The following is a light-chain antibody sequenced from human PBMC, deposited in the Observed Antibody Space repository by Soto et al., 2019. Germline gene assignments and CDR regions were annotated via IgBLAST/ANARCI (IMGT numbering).Light chain of an antibody. J-gene: IGKJ4*01. Sequence: IVMTQSPATLSVSPGERATLSCRASQSVNNNLAWYQQKPGQAPRLLIYGASTRATGIPARISGSGSGTEFTLSISSLQSEDFAVYYCQQYNNWPSLTFGGGTKVEI. CDR1: QSVNNN. V-gene: IGKV3-15*01. CDR2: GAS. CDR3: QQYNNWPSLT.